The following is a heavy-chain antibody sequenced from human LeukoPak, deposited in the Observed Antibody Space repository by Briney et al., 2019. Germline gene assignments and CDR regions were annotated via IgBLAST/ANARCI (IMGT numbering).Heavy chain of an antibody. CDR2: IIPGFPTA. Sequence: SVKVSCKASGGTFSSFAISWVRQAPGQGLEWMGGIIPGFPTANYAQKLQGRVTITADESTSTAYMELSSLKSEDTAVYYCARDPKLGYSYGTWGQGTLVTVSS. V-gene: IGHV1-69*13. J-gene: IGHJ4*02. CDR3: ARDPKLGYSYGT. D-gene: IGHD5-18*01. CDR1: GGTFSSFA.